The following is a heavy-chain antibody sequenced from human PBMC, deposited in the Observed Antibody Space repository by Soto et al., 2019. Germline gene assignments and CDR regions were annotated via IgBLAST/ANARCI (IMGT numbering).Heavy chain of an antibody. V-gene: IGHV3-21*01. D-gene: IGHD3-3*01. J-gene: IGHJ3*02. CDR1: GFPFSSYS. CDR2: ISSSSSYI. CDR3: ARDWRLEHAFDI. Sequence: TGGSLRLSCAASGFPFSSYSMNWVRQAPGKGLEWVSSISSSSSYIYYADSVKGRFTISRDNAKNSLYLQMNSLRAEDTAVYYCARDWRLEHAFDIWGQGTMVTVSS.